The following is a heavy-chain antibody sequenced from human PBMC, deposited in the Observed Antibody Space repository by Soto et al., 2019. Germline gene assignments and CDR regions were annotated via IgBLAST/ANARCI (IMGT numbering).Heavy chain of an antibody. V-gene: IGHV1-46*03. D-gene: IGHD6-13*01. CDR3: AREEQLAGDFDY. J-gene: IGHJ4*02. CDR2: INPSGGST. Sequence: XVKVSSKASVGTFSSYAISWVRHAPGQVREWMGRINPSGGSTSYAQKFQGRVTMTRDTSTSTVYMELSRMRSEDTAVYYCAREEQLAGDFDYWGQGTLVTVSS. CDR1: VGTFSSYA.